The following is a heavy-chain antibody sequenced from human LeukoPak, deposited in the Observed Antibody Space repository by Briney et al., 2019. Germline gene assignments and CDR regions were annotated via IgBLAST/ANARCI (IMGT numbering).Heavy chain of an antibody. CDR3: ARQMYNWNDAAFDI. D-gene: IGHD1-1*01. CDR1: GYSFTRYW. V-gene: IGHV5-51*01. J-gene: IGHJ3*02. CDR2: IYPGDSDT. Sequence: GESLKISCNGSGYSFTRYWIGWVRQMPGKGLEWMGIIYPGDSDTRYSPSFKGHVTISADKSISTAYLQWSSLKASDTAMYYCARQMYNWNDAAFDIWGQGTMVTVSS.